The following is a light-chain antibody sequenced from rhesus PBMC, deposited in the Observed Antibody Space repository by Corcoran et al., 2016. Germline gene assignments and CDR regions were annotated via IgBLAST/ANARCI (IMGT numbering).Light chain of an antibody. V-gene: IGKV1-28*02. J-gene: IGKJ2*01. CDR1: QGISSY. CDR3: QQYKSYPYS. CDR2: AAT. Sequence: DIQMTQSPSSLSASVGDTVTITCRASQGISSYLNWFQQKPGKAPKLLIYAATTLQSGVPSRFSGIGSGTDFTLTSSSLQPEDFATDYCQQYKSYPYSVGQGTKVEIK.